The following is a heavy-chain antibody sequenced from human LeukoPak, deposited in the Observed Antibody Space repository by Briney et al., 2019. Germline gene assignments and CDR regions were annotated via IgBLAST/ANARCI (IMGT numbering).Heavy chain of an antibody. CDR3: AKAKSVVTAIIH. V-gene: IGHV3-23*01. Sequence: GGSLRLSCAASGFTFSSYAMSWVRQAPGKGLEWVSAISGSGGSTYYADSVKGRFTISRDNSKDTLYLQMNSLRAEDTAVYYCAKAKSVVTAIIHWGQGTLVTVSS. J-gene: IGHJ4*02. CDR2: ISGSGGST. CDR1: GFTFSSYA. D-gene: IGHD2-21*02.